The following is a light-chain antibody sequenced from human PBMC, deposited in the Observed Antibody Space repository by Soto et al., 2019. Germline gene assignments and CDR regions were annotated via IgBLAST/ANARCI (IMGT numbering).Light chain of an antibody. CDR2: EVT. CDR1: SSDVGASNY. CDR3: TSYAGINNFV. Sequence: QSALTQPPSASGSPGQSVTISCTGTSSDVGASNYVSWYQQHPGKAPKLVIYEVTKRPSGVPDRFSGSKSGNTASLTVSGLQAEDEADYYCTSYAGINNFVFGPGTKLTVL. J-gene: IGLJ1*01. V-gene: IGLV2-8*01.